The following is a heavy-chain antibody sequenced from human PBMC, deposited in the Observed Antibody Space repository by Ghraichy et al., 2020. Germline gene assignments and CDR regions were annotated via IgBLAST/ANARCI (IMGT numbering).Heavy chain of an antibody. Sequence: ESLNISCAASGFTFSSYAMSWVRQAPGKGLEWVSTSSGSGNKTYYADSVKGRFTISRDNSKNTLCLQLNNLRADDTAVYYCAKRKSTTGASGIAFDYWGQGTLVTVSS. J-gene: IGHJ4*02. V-gene: IGHV3-23*01. D-gene: IGHD1-1*01. CDR3: AKRKSTTGASGIAFDY. CDR1: GFTFSSYA. CDR2: SSGSGNKT.